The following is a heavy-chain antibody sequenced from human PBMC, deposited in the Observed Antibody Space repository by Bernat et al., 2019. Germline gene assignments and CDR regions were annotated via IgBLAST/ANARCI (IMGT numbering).Heavy chain of an antibody. CDR1: GFTFSSYS. D-gene: IGHD3-10*01. CDR2: ISSSSSYI. V-gene: IGHV3-21*02. Sequence: EVQLVESGGGLVKPGGSLRLSCAASGFTFSSYSMNWVRQAPGKGLEWVSSISSSSSYIYYADSVKGRFTISRDNAKNSLYLQMNSLRAGDTAVYYCARDILGRRNQDYYGSGSYPDYWGQGTLVTVSS. CDR3: ARDILGRRNQDYYGSGSYPDY. J-gene: IGHJ4*02.